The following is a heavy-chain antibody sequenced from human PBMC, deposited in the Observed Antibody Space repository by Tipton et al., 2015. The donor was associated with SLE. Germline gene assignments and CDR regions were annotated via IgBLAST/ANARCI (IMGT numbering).Heavy chain of an antibody. CDR1: GESFRGYS. Sequence: TLSLTCAVYGESFRGYSWGWVRQAPGKGLEWIGEISHTGSPNYNPSLKSRVTISIDTSKNHFSLTPNSVIAADTAVYFCARIQVLYYYGSGSYVFDIWGQGSLVTVSS. CDR2: ISHTGSP. V-gene: IGHV4-34*01. D-gene: IGHD3-10*01. J-gene: IGHJ4*02. CDR3: ARIQVLYYYGSGSYVFDI.